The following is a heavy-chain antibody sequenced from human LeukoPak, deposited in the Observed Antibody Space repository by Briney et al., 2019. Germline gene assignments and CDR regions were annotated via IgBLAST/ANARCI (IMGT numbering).Heavy chain of an antibody. CDR1: GGSISSYY. CDR2: IYTSGST. J-gene: IGHJ3*02. CDR3: ARAPNTYYYDSSGYFSMDDAFDI. Sequence: SETLSLTCTVSGGSISSYYWSWIRQPAGKGLEWIGRIYTSGSTNYNPSLKSRVTMSVDTSKNQFSLKLSSVTAADTAVYYCARAPNTYYYDSSGYFSMDDAFDIWGQGTMVTVSS. V-gene: IGHV4-4*07. D-gene: IGHD3-22*01.